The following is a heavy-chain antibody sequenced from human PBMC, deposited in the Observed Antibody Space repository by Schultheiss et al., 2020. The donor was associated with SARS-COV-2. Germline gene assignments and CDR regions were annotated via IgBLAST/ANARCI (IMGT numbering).Heavy chain of an antibody. CDR1: GFTFSSYG. CDR3: ARDRWGGSGDAFDI. J-gene: IGHJ3*02. CDR2: ISYDGSNK. Sequence: GGSLRLSCAASGFTFSSYGMHWVRQAPGKGLEWVAVISYDGSNKYYADSVKGRFTISRDNSKNTLYLQMNSLRAEDTAVYYCARDRWGGSGDAFDIWGQGTMVTVSS. V-gene: IGHV3-30*03. D-gene: IGHD2-15*01.